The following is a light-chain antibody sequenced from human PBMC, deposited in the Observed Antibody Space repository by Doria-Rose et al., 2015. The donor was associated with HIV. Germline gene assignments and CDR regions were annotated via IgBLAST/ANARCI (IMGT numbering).Light chain of an antibody. CDR1: QGIRND. CDR3: LQDYSYPRT. CDR2: GTS. J-gene: IGKJ4*02. Sequence: IQLTQSPSSLSASVGDRVTITCRASQGIRNDLGWYQQKPGKAPKLLIFGTSSLQSGVSSRFSGRGSGTDFTLTISSLQPEDFATYYCLQDYSYPRTFGGGTKVEIK. V-gene: IGKV1-6*01.